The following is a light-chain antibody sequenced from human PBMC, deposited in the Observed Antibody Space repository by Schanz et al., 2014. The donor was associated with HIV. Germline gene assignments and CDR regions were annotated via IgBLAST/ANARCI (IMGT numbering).Light chain of an antibody. CDR1: SGHSTYI. V-gene: IGLV4-60*03. Sequence: QLVLTQSPSASASLGASVKLTCTLSSGHSTYIIAWHQQQPGKAPRYLMRLEGSGTYNQGSELPDRFSGSSSGAERYLIISSLQSEDEADYYCQTWGTGIVVFGGGTKLT. CDR3: QTWGTGIVV. J-gene: IGLJ2*01. CDR2: LEGSGTY.